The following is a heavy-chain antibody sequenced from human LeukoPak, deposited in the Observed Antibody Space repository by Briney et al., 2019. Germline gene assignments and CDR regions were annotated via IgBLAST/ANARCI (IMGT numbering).Heavy chain of an antibody. Sequence: GGSLRLSCAASGFTFSSYAMSWVRQAPGKGRQGVSAISGSGGSTYYAYSVKGRFTISRDNSKNTLYLQMNSLRAEDTAVYYCASNSGSYASDYWGPGTLVTVSS. CDR2: ISGSGGST. CDR1: GFTFSSYA. J-gene: IGHJ4*02. D-gene: IGHD1-26*01. V-gene: IGHV3-23*01. CDR3: ASNSGSYASDY.